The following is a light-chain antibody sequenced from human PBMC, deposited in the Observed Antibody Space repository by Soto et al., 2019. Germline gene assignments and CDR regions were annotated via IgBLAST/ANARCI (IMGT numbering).Light chain of an antibody. CDR1: QDISNY. CDR3: QQYNSAPLT. CDR2: DAS. V-gene: IGKV1-33*01. Sequence: DIQMTQSPSSLSASVGDRVTITCQASQDISNYLNWYQQKPGKAPKLLIYDASNLETGVPSRFSGSGSGTDFTFTISSLQPEDIATYYCQQYNSAPLTFGGG. J-gene: IGKJ4*01.